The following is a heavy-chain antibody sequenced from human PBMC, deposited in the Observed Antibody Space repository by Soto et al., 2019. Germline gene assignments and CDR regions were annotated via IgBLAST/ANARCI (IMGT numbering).Heavy chain of an antibody. D-gene: IGHD3-10*01. CDR1: GGSINSYY. CDR3: ARDLTIGGFFDP. Sequence: SETLSLTCTVSGGSINSYYWTWIRQPPGKELEWIGYIHYTGRTNCNPSLKSRITMSVDTSKNQFSLRLSSVTAADTAIYYCARDLTIGGFFDPWGQATRVTVSS. CDR2: IHYTGRT. V-gene: IGHV4-59*01. J-gene: IGHJ5*02.